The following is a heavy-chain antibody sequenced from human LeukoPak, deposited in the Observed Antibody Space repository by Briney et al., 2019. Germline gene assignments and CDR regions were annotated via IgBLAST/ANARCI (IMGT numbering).Heavy chain of an antibody. Sequence: PGGSLRLSCAASGFTFSSYWMHWVRQAPGKGLVWVSRLNSDGSSTSYADSVKGRLTIPRDNAKNTLYLQMNSLRAEDTAVYYCARSSRGDAINFDYWGQGTLVTVSS. V-gene: IGHV3-74*01. CDR2: LNSDGSST. CDR3: ARSSRGDAINFDY. CDR1: GFTFSSYW. D-gene: IGHD2-21*02. J-gene: IGHJ4*02.